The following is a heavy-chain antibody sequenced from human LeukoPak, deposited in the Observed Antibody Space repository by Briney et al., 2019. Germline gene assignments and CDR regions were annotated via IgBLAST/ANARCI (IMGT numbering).Heavy chain of an antibody. CDR1: GFTFSSYS. J-gene: IGHJ6*02. D-gene: IGHD3-10*01. CDR3: ARYFGDPQGMDV. CDR2: ISSSSSYI. Sequence: GGSLRLSCAASGFTFSSYSMNWVRQAPGKGLEWVSSISSSSSYIYYADSVKGRFTISRDNAKNSLYLQMNSLRAEDTAVYYCARYFGDPQGMDVWGQGTTVTVSS. V-gene: IGHV3-21*01.